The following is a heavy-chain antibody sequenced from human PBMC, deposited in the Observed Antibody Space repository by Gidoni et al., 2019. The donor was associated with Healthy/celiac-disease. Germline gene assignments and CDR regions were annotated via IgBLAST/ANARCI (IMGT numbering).Heavy chain of an antibody. Sequence: EVQLVESGGGLVQPGGSLRLSCAASGFTFSSYWMHWVRQAPGKGLVWVSRINSDGSSTSYADSVKGRFTISRDNAKNTLYLQMNSLRAEDTAVYYCARVNYDFWSGWENWFDPWGQGTLVTVSS. CDR1: GFTFSSYW. CDR2: INSDGSST. V-gene: IGHV3-74*01. J-gene: IGHJ5*02. CDR3: ARVNYDFWSGWENWFDP. D-gene: IGHD3-3*01.